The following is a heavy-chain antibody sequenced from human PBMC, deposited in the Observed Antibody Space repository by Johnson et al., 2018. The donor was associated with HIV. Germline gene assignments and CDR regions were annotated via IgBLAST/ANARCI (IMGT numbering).Heavy chain of an antibody. CDR3: TSTIDMVPTGRSYDAFDI. CDR2: ISYDGSNK. V-gene: IGHV3-30*04. Sequence: QVQLVESGGGVVQPGRSLRLSCAASGFTFSSYAMHWVRQAPGKGLEWVAVISYDGSNKYYADSVKGRFTISRDDSTNTAYLQMNSLTTEDTAVYYCTSTIDMVPTGRSYDAFDIWGQGTMVTVSS. CDR1: GFTFSSYA. D-gene: IGHD5-12*01. J-gene: IGHJ3*02.